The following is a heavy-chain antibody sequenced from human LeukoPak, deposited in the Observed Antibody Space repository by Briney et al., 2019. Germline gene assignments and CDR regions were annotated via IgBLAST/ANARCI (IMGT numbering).Heavy chain of an antibody. Sequence: SETLSLTCTVSGGSVSSGSYYWSWIRQPPGKGLEWIGYIYYSGSTNYNPSLKSRVTISVDTSKNQFSLKLTSVTAADTGVYYCARGSGWYGGGILAYWGQGTLVTVSS. CDR2: IYYSGST. V-gene: IGHV4-61*01. CDR1: GGSVSSGSYY. J-gene: IGHJ4*02. D-gene: IGHD6-19*01. CDR3: ARGSGWYGGGILAY.